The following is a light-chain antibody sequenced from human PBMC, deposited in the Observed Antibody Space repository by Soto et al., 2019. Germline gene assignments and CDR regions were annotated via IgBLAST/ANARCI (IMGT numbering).Light chain of an antibody. CDR2: DAS. J-gene: IGKJ2*01. CDR3: QQYSDLPYT. CDR1: QRVSSRN. Sequence: EIVLTQSPGTLSLSPRERATLSCRASQRVSSRNLAWYQQKPDQAPRLLIYDASSRATGIPDRFSGSGSVTEFTLTINRLEPEDFAVYFCQQYSDLPYTFGQGTKLEVK. V-gene: IGKV3-20*01.